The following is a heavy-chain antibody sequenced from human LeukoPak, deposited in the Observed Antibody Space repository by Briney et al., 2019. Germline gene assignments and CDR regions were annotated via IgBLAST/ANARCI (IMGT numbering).Heavy chain of an antibody. CDR1: GFTVSSNY. Sequence: PGGSLRLSCVASGFTVSSNYMTWVRQAPGKGLEWVSLIYGGDSTYYADSVKGRFTISRDNSKNTLYLQTNSLRAEDTAVYYCARYSYGYYFDYWGQGTLVTVSS. V-gene: IGHV3-66*01. J-gene: IGHJ4*02. D-gene: IGHD5-18*01. CDR3: ARYSYGYYFDY. CDR2: IYGGDST.